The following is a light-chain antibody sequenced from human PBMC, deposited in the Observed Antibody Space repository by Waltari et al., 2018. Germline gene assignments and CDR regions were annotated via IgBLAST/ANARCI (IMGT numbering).Light chain of an antibody. J-gene: IGKJ5*01. CDR2: EAS. Sequence: EIILTQSPDTVSLSPGERATLSCRASQSVNNYLAWFQVKPGQVPKLVISEASTRGPGSPARFSGSGSGTDFTLTINNVGPEDFAVYDCHHRGHGPYTFGQGTRLHI. CDR3: HHRGHGPYT. V-gene: IGKV3-11*01. CDR1: QSVNNY.